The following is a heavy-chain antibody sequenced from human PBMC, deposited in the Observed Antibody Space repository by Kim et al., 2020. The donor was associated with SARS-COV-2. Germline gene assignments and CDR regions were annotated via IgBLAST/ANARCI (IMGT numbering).Heavy chain of an antibody. D-gene: IGHD1-1*01. CDR3: ATDWNDDKYIDT. J-gene: IGHJ4*02. V-gene: IGHV4-61*01. Sequence: SETLSLTCSVSSDSFTSYSITTFHWTWIRQPPGKGLEWLGDISYSGCTSYNPPLNSRVTISLDTSKTQFSRQLTSVTAADTAMYYCATDWNDDKYIDTWGQGTPVIVSS. CDR1: SDSFTSYSITTFH. CDR2: ISYSGCT.